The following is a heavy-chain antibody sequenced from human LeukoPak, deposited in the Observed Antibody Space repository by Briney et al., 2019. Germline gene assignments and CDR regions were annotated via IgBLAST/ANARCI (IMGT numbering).Heavy chain of an antibody. Sequence: ASVKVSCKASGYTFTGYYMHWVRQAPGQGLEWMEWINPNSGGTNYAQKFQGRVTMTRDTSIRTAYMELSRLRSDDTAVYYCARDPGYDSSGYYYDWGQGTLVTVSS. J-gene: IGHJ4*02. V-gene: IGHV1-2*02. CDR3: ARDPGYDSSGYYYD. CDR2: INPNSGGT. CDR1: GYTFTGYY. D-gene: IGHD3-22*01.